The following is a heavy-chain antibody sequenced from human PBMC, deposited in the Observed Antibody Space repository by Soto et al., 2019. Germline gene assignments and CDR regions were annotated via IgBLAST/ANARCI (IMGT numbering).Heavy chain of an antibody. CDR1: GFTFSSYG. CDR3: AKASIDDYHFDY. CDR2: ISYDGSNK. V-gene: IGHV3-30*18. D-gene: IGHD4-17*01. J-gene: IGHJ4*02. Sequence: QVQLVESGGGVVQPGRSLRLSCAASGFTFSSYGMHWVRQAPGKGLEWVAVISYDGSNKYYADSVKGRFTISRDNSKNTLYLQMNSLRAEDTAVYYCAKASIDDYHFDYWGQGTLVTVSS.